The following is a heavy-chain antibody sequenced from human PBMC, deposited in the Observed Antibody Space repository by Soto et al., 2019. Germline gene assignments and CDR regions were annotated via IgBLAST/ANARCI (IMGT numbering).Heavy chain of an antibody. V-gene: IGHV1-3*01. D-gene: IGHD5-12*01. J-gene: IGHJ6*02. Sequence: ASVKVSCKASGYTFTSYAMHWVRQAPGQRLEWMGWINAGNGNTKYSQKFQGRVTITRDTSASTAYMELSSLRSEDTAVYYCARRPPYSGYDSSYYYYGMDVWGQGTTVTVS. CDR2: INAGNGNT. CDR1: GYTFTSYA. CDR3: ARRPPYSGYDSSYYYYGMDV.